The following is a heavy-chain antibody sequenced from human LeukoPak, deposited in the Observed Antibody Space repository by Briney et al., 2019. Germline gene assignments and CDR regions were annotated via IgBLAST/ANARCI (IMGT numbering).Heavy chain of an antibody. CDR3: ARTLGLAGKVFLDY. D-gene: IGHD6-19*01. Sequence: PSETLSLTCTVSGGPIGSGDYYWDWIRQPPGKGLEWIGDIFYSGSTHYNPSLKGRVTISIDTSKNQFSLRLSSVTAADTAVYYCARTLGLAGKVFLDYWGQGTLVTVSS. CDR1: GGPIGSGDYY. V-gene: IGHV4-39*01. J-gene: IGHJ4*02. CDR2: IFYSGST.